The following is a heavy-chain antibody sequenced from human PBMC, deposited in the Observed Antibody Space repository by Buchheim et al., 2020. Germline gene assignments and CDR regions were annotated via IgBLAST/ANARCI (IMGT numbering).Heavy chain of an antibody. V-gene: IGHV3-66*02. CDR3: ARDFLNYYYDSSGYTPFYFDY. Sequence: EVQLVESGGGLVQPGGSLRLSCAASGFTVSSNYMSWVRQAPGKGLEWVSVIYSGGSTYYADSVKGRFTISRDNSKNTLYLQMNSLRAEDTAVYYCARDFLNYYYDSSGYTPFYFDYWGQGTL. CDR1: GFTVSSNY. D-gene: IGHD3-22*01. CDR2: IYSGGST. J-gene: IGHJ4*02.